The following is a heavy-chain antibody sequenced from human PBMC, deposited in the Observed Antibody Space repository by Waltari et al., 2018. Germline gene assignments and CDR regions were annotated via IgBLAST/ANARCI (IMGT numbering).Heavy chain of an antibody. CDR2: IHGSGRS. V-gene: IGHV4-4*02. CDR3: ARDRGRGLFLDS. D-gene: IGHD2-15*01. Sequence: QLQLQESGPGLVKPSGTLSVTCAVSGDSISGNYWWSWVRQSPGKGLEWIGQIHGSGRSNYNPSLESRVTVSIDTSNNHFSLKVTSATAADTAVYFCARDRGRGLFLDSWGQGTLVTVSP. CDR1: GDSISGNYW. J-gene: IGHJ4*02.